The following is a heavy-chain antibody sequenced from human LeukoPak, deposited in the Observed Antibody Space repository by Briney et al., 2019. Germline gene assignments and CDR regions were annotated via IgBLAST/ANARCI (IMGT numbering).Heavy chain of an antibody. CDR3: AREADLRLLEWPTTWFDP. J-gene: IGHJ5*02. CDR1: GFTFSSYG. Sequence: PGGSLRLSCAASGFTFSSYGMHWVRQAPGKGLEWVAVIWYDGSNKYYADSVKGRFTISRDNSKNTLYLQMNSLRAEDTAVYYCAREADLRLLEWPTTWFDPWGQGTLVTVSS. V-gene: IGHV3-33*01. CDR2: IWYDGSNK. D-gene: IGHD3-3*01.